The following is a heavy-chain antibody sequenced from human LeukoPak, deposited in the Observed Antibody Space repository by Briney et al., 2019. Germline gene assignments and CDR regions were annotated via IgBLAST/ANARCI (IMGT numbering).Heavy chain of an antibody. J-gene: IGHJ4*02. CDR3: ARGDYYGSGTKNDY. CDR1: GYTFTSYD. Sequence: ASVKVSCKASGYTFTSYDINWVRQATGQGLEWMGWMNPNSGNTGYAQKFQGRVTMTRNTSISTAYMELSSLRSEDTAVYYCARGDYYGSGTKNDYWGQGILVTVSS. V-gene: IGHV1-8*01. D-gene: IGHD3-10*01. CDR2: MNPNSGNT.